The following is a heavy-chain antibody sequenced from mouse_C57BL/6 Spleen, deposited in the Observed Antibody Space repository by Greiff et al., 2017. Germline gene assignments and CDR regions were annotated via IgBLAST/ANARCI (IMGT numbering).Heavy chain of an antibody. CDR3: AKEGLDYAMDY. CDR2: IYPGSGNT. CDR1: GYSFTSYY. V-gene: IGHV1-66*01. J-gene: IGHJ4*01. D-gene: IGHD2-10*02. Sequence: QVQLQQSGPELVKPGASVKISCKASGYSFTSYYIHWVKQRPGQGLEWIGWIYPGSGNTKYNEKFKGKATLTADTSSSTAYMQLSSLTSEDSAVYYCAKEGLDYAMDYWGQGTSVTVSS.